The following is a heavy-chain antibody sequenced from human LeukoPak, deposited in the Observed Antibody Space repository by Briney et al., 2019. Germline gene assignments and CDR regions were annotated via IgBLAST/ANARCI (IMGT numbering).Heavy chain of an antibody. CDR3: ASVSVSSAGYHFYYYGMDV. V-gene: IGHV4-61*08. J-gene: IGHJ6*04. CDR1: GGSVNNGGYF. Sequence: PSETLSLTCTVSGGSVNNGGYFWNWIRQSPGKGLEWLGYVCSSGSPNYNPSLRSRVSMSVDTSKNQFSLKLSSVTAADTAVYYCASVSVSSAGYHFYYYGMDVWGKGTTVIVSS. CDR2: VCSSGSP. D-gene: IGHD6-25*01.